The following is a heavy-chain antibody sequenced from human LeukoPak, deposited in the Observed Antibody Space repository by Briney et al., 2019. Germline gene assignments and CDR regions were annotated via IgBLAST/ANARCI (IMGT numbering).Heavy chain of an antibody. J-gene: IGHJ6*03. V-gene: IGHV3-23*01. CDR1: GFTFSNYA. Sequence: GGSLRLSCAASGFTFSNYAMSWVRQAPGRGLEWVSAISGRGHKTYHADSVKGRFTISRDNSRNTLSLQVNSLRAEDTAVYYCAKDTSAWWYHRAYMDVWGKGTTVTVSS. D-gene: IGHD2-15*01. CDR3: AKDTSAWWYHRAYMDV. CDR2: ISGRGHKT.